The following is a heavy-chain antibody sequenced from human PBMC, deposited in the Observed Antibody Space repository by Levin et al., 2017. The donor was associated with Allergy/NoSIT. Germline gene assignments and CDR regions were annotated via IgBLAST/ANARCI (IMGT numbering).Heavy chain of an antibody. D-gene: IGHD5-18*01. V-gene: IGHV1-2*02. CDR2: INPNGGGT. CDR3: ARSAYSLPDY. Sequence: GASVKVSCKASGYTFTGYYIHWVRQAPGQGLEWMGWINPNGGGTKYAQKFQGRVTMTRDTSISTAYMDLSRLRSDDTAVYYCARSAYSLPDYWGQGTLVTVSS. J-gene: IGHJ4*02. CDR1: GYTFTGYY.